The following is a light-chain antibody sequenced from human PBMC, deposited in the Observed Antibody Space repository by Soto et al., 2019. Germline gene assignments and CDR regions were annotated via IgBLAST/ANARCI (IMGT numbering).Light chain of an antibody. CDR2: RTK. V-gene: IGLV1-44*01. J-gene: IGLJ7*01. CDR1: GSNIGNNI. Sequence: QSGLTQPPSASATPGQTITISCTGTGSNIGNNIVTWYQQLPGAAPKVVVYRTKQRPSGVPDRFSGSKSGTSASLAITGLQPEDDADYYCGAWDDTGSGRWVFGGGTQLTVL. CDR3: GAWDDTGSGRWV.